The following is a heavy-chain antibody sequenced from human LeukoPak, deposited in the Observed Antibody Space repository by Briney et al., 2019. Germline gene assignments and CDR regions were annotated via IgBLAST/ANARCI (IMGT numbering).Heavy chain of an antibody. Sequence: EGSQRLSCAASGFSFSTYGFNWVRQAPGKGLEWVSYISSSSALYYTDSAKGRFTISRDNAKNSLYLQMTRLRAEDTAVYYCARDWPAHYFDYWGQGILVTISS. D-gene: IGHD2-2*01. CDR1: GFSFSTYG. CDR2: ISSSSAL. J-gene: IGHJ4*02. CDR3: ARDWPAHYFDY. V-gene: IGHV3-48*04.